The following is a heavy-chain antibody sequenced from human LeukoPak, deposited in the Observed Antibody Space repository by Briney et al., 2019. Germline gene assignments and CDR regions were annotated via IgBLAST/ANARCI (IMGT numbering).Heavy chain of an antibody. D-gene: IGHD5-24*01. J-gene: IGHJ4*02. CDR3: AREASWDGYNSYYFDY. CDR1: GFTFSSYA. V-gene: IGHV3-30*04. Sequence: PGGSLRLSCAASGFTFSSYAMHWVRQAPGKGLEWVAVISYDGSNKYYADSVKGRFTISRDNSKNTLYLQMNSLRAEDTAVYYCAREASWDGYNSYYFDYWGQGTLVTVSS. CDR2: ISYDGSNK.